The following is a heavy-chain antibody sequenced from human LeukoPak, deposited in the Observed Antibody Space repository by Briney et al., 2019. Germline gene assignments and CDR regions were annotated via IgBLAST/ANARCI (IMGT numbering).Heavy chain of an antibody. V-gene: IGHV3-21*01. CDR2: ISSSSSYI. D-gene: IGHD3-3*01. Sequence: GGSLRLSCAASGFTFSSYSMNWVRQAPGKGREWVSSISSSSSYIYYADSVKGRFTISRDNAKNSLYLQMNSLRAEDTAVYYCARDISYYDFWSGYHPIDYWGQGTLVTVSS. J-gene: IGHJ4*02. CDR3: ARDISYYDFWSGYHPIDY. CDR1: GFTFSSYS.